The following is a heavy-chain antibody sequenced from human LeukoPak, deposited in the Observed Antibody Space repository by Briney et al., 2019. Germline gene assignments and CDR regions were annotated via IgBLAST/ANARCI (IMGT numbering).Heavy chain of an antibody. CDR1: GYTFTSYY. CDR2: INPSGGST. J-gene: IGHJ4*02. D-gene: IGHD3-10*01. V-gene: IGHV1-46*01. CDR3: ARTPWFGELLFYYFDY. Sequence: ASVKVSCKASGYTFTSYYMHWVRQAPGQGLEWMGIINPSGGSTSYAQKFQGGVTMTRDTSTSTVYMELSSLRSEDTAVYYCARTPWFGELLFYYFDYWGQGTLVTVSS.